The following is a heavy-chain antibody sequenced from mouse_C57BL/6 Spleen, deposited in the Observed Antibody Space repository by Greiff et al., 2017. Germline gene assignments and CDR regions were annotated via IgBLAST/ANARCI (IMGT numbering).Heavy chain of an antibody. CDR3: ARLRGWLPYYFDY. Sequence: EVQLHQSGPELVKPGASVKISCKASGYTFTDYYMNWVKQSHGKSLEWIGDINPNNGGTSYNQKFKGKATLTVDKSSSTAYMELRSLTSEDSAVYYCARLRGWLPYYFDYWGQGTTLTVSS. J-gene: IGHJ2*01. CDR2: INPNNGGT. CDR1: GYTFTDYY. D-gene: IGHD2-3*01. V-gene: IGHV1-26*01.